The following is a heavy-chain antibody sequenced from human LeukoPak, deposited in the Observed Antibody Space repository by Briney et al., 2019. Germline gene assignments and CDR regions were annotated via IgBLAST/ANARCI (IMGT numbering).Heavy chain of an antibody. CDR1: GYTFTSYG. CDR3: ARDRYSSSWVWFDP. D-gene: IGHD6-13*01. J-gene: IGHJ5*02. Sequence: ASVKVSCKASGYTFTSYGISWARQAPGQGLEWMGWISAYNGNTNYAQKLQGRVTMTTDTSTSTAYMELRSLRSDDTAVYYCARDRYSSSWVWFDPWGQGTLVTVSS. V-gene: IGHV1-18*01. CDR2: ISAYNGNT.